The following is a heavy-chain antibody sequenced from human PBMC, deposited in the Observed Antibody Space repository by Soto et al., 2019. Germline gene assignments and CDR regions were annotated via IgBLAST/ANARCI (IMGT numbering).Heavy chain of an antibody. Sequence: EVHLLESGGGPVQSGGSLRLSCAASGFTFNRYAMSWVRQAPGKGLEWVSAITSSGENTDYANAVKGRFTISRDNSKNTLYLQLSSLTAEDTAVYYCAKDLRRNYSSESYYMRSFDSWGQGTLVTVSS. J-gene: IGHJ4*02. V-gene: IGHV3-23*01. CDR1: GFTFNRYA. CDR2: ITSSGENT. CDR3: AKDLRRNYSSESYYMRSFDS. D-gene: IGHD3-10*01.